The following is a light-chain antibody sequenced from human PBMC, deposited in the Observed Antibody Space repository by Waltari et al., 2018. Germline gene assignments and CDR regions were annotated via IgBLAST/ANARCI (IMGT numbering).Light chain of an antibody. Sequence: QSALTQPASVSGSPGQSIPISCTGTSRDVGGYPPVSWYQHHPGKAPKLMIFEVTDRPSGVSNRFSGSKSGNTASLTISGLQAEDEADYYCSSYTTSNTWVFGGGTKVTVL. CDR1: SRDVGGYPP. V-gene: IGLV2-14*01. CDR2: EVT. J-gene: IGLJ3*02. CDR3: SSYTTSNTWV.